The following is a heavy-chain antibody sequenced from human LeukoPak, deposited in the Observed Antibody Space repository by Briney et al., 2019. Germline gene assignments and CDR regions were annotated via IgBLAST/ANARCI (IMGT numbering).Heavy chain of an antibody. CDR3: ASFNSTFDY. J-gene: IGHJ4*02. CDR2: INHSGST. Sequence: SETLSLTCAVYGGSFSGYYWSWIRQPPGKGLEWIGEINHSGSTNYNPSLKSRVTISVDTSRNQFSLKLSSVTAADTAVYYCASFNSTFDYWGQGTLVTVSS. D-gene: IGHD2-21*01. CDR1: GGSFSGYY. V-gene: IGHV4-34*01.